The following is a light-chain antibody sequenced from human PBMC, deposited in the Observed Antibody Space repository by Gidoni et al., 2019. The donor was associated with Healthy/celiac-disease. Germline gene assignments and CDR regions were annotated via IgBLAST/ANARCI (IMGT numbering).Light chain of an antibody. Sequence: DIQMTQSPSSLSASVGDRVTITCRASQSISSYLNWYQQKPGKAPKLLSYAASSLQSGVPSRFSGSGSGTDFTLTISSLQPEDFATYYCQQSYSTLLLTFXGXTKVEIK. J-gene: IGKJ4*01. CDR1: QSISSY. CDR2: AAS. V-gene: IGKV1-39*01. CDR3: QQSYSTLLLT.